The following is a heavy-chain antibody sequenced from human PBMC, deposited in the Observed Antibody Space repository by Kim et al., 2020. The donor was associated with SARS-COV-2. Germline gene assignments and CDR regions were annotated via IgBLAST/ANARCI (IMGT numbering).Heavy chain of an antibody. CDR1: GNTFTGYY. Sequence: ASVKVSCKTSGNTFTGYYMHWVRQAPGQGLEWMGRINPNNGGTNYAQKLQGRVTMTRDTSISTAYMELSSLRSDDTAVYYCARVPIVGPTGDFDYWGQGTLVTVSS. CDR2: INPNNGGT. CDR3: ARVPIVGPTGDFDY. V-gene: IGHV1-2*06. J-gene: IGHJ4*02. D-gene: IGHD1-26*01.